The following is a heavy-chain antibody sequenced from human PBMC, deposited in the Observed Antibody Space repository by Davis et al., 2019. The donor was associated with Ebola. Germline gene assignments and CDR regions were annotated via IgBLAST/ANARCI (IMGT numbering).Heavy chain of an antibody. D-gene: IGHD2-2*01. CDR1: GGSVNSGSYY. Sequence: MPSETLSLTCTVSGGSVNSGSYYWSWIRQPPGKGLEWIGEINHSGSTNYNPSLNSRVTISVDTSKNQFSLKLSSVTAADTAVYYCARSLGDIVLVPAALVPDYWGQGTLVIVSS. CDR3: ARSLGDIVLVPAALVPDY. J-gene: IGHJ4*02. CDR2: INHSGST. V-gene: IGHV4-34*01.